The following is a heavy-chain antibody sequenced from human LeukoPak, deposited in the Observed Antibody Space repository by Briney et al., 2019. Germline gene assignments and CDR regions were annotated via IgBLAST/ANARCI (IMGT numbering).Heavy chain of an antibody. D-gene: IGHD2-2*01. CDR2: INPNCGGT. CDR1: GYTFTGYY. J-gene: IGHJ6*02. CDR3: ARDSVARYCSSTSCYESYYYYGMDV. Sequence: ASVRVSCKASGYTFTGYYMHWVRQAPGQGLEWMGWINPNCGGTNYAQKFQGWVTMIRDTSISTAYMELSRLRSDDTAVYYCARDSVARYCSSTSCYESYYYYGMDVWGQGTTVTVSS. V-gene: IGHV1-2*04.